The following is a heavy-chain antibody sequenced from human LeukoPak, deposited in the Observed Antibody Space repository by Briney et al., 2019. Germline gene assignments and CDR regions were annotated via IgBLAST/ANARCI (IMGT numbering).Heavy chain of an antibody. V-gene: IGHV1-69*02. Sequence: SVKVSCKASGGTFSSYTISWVRQAPGQGLEWMGRIIPILGIANYAQKFQGRVTITADKSTSTAYMELSSLRSEDTAVYYCARALKVCSSTSCDDYWGQGTLVTVSS. D-gene: IGHD2-2*01. CDR1: GGTFSSYT. CDR3: ARALKVCSSTSCDDY. CDR2: IIPILGIA. J-gene: IGHJ4*02.